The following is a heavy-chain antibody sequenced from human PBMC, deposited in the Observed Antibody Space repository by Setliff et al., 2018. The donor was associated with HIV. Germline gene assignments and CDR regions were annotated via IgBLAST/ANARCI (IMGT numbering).Heavy chain of an antibody. D-gene: IGHD6-19*01. Sequence: PSETLSLTCTVSGGSITSYFWSWIRQPPGKGLEWVGYIHYSGSTKYNTSLKRRVTMSVDTSKNQFSLKVTSVTAADTAVYYCAKGVAGLQYYYYYMDVWGKGTTVTVSS. J-gene: IGHJ6*03. CDR2: IHYSGST. CDR3: AKGVAGLQYYYYYMDV. V-gene: IGHV4-59*08. CDR1: GGSITSYF.